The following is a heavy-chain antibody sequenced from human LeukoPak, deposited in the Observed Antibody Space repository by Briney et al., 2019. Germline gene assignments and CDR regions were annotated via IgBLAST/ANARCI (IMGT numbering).Heavy chain of an antibody. D-gene: IGHD4-17*01. V-gene: IGHV3-9*01. CDR1: GFTLGDYC. Sequence: GGSLRLSCAVSGFTLGDYCMHWVRQAPGKGLEWVSGISWNSGSIGYADSVKGRFTISRDNAKNSLYLQMNSLRAEDTAVYYCAAYDYGDYDAPPSVCWGQGTLVTVSS. J-gene: IGHJ4*02. CDR2: ISWNSGSI. CDR3: AAYDYGDYDAPPSVC.